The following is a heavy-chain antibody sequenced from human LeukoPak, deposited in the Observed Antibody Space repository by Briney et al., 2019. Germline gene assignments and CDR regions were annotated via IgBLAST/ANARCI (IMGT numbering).Heavy chain of an antibody. CDR3: TTRSPARYCSDGACYSSADY. D-gene: IGHD2-15*01. J-gene: IGHJ4*02. CDR2: IRSKADGGTP. CDR1: GFIFSDAW. V-gene: IGHV3-15*07. Sequence: GGSLRLSRAASGFIFSDAWMNWVRQAPGKGLEWVGHIRSKADGGTPDYIAPVKGRFTISRDDSKDTLYLLMNSLNTEDTAMYYCTTRSPARYCSDGACYSSADYWGQGTLVTVSS.